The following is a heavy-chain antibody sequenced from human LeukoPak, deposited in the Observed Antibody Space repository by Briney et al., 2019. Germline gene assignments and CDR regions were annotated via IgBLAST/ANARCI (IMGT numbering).Heavy chain of an antibody. Sequence: SETLSLTCAVCGGSFSGYYWSWIRQPPGKGLEWIGEINHSGSTNYNPSLKSRVTISVDTSKNQFSLKLSSVTAADTAVYYCARDRYYGMDVWGQGTTVTVSS. CDR3: ARDRYYGMDV. J-gene: IGHJ6*02. CDR2: INHSGST. CDR1: GGSFSGYY. V-gene: IGHV4-34*01.